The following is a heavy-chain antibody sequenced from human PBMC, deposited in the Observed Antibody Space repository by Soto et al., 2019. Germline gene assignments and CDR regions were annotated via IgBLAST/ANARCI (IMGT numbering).Heavy chain of an antibody. CDR2: INHSGST. CDR1: GGSFSGYY. Sequence: SETLSLTCAVYGGSFSGYYWSWIRQPPGKGLEWIGEINHSGSTNYNPSLKSRVTISVDTSKNQFSLRLSSVTAADTAVYYCARGVGSFWSGRYYYYYGMDVWGQGTTVTVSS. CDR3: ARGVGSFWSGRYYYYYGMDV. V-gene: IGHV4-34*01. D-gene: IGHD3-3*01. J-gene: IGHJ6*02.